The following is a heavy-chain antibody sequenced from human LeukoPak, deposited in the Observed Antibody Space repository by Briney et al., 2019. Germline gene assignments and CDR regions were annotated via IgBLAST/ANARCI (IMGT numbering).Heavy chain of an antibody. CDR3: TRDLMDYDVSTGLHHYYMDV. CDR2: INGDGRNI. D-gene: IGHD3-9*01. Sequence: GGSLRLSCVASGVTFRSYWMHWVRHDPRKGLVWVSRINGDGRNINYADSVRGRFTISRDNAKNTLYLQMNTLRVEDTAVYYCTRDLMDYDVSTGLHHYYMDVWGQGTTVTVSS. J-gene: IGHJ6*02. V-gene: IGHV3-74*01. CDR1: GVTFRSYW.